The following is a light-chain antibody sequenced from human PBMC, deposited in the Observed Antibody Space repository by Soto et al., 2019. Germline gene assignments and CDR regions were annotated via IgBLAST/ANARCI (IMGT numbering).Light chain of an antibody. CDR1: SSDVGGYNY. CDR2: EVS. J-gene: IGLJ1*01. V-gene: IGLV2-14*01. CDR3: SSYTSSSIDYV. Sequence: QSALTQPASVSGSPGQSITISCTGTSSDVGGYNYVSWYQQHPGKAPKLMIYEVSNRPSGVYHRFSGSKSGNTASLTISGLQAEDEADYSCSSYTSSSIDYVFGTGTKVTVL.